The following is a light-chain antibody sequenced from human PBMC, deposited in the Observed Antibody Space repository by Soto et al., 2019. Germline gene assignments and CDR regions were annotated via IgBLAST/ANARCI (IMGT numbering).Light chain of an antibody. Sequence: VLTQSPATLSLSPGERATLSCRASQSIHTSLAWYQQKPGQPPRLVVYDSTLRANGVPDRFGGSRSGTEFTLTINNLEPEDFAVYYCQQRNVWPLITVGQGTRLEI. V-gene: IGKV3-11*01. J-gene: IGKJ5*01. CDR1: QSIHTS. CDR2: DST. CDR3: QQRNVWPLIT.